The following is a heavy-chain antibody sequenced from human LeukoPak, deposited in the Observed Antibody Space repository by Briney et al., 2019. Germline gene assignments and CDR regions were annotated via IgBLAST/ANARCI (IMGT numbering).Heavy chain of an antibody. CDR1: CGTISSSNW. CDR3: ARDWALFMVRDLRYGMDV. Sequence: KPSGTLSLTCAVSCGTISSSNWWSWVRQPPGKGLEWIGEIYHNGSTNYNPSLKSRVTISVDKSKNQFSLKLSFVTAADTAVYYDARDWALFMVRDLRYGMDVWGQGTTVTVSS. CDR2: IYHNGST. D-gene: IGHD3-10*01. V-gene: IGHV4-4*02. J-gene: IGHJ6*02.